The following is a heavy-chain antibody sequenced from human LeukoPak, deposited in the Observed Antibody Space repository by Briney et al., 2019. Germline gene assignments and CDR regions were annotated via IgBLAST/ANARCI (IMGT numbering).Heavy chain of an antibody. CDR2: ISSNGGST. J-gene: IGHJ4*02. CDR3: AKDPYYDSSGYYQLDY. Sequence: GGSLRLSCAASGFTFSSYAMHWVRQAPGKGLEYVSAISSNGGSTYYANSVKGRFTISRDNSKNTLYLQMGRLRAEDTAVYYCAKDPYYDSSGYYQLDYWGQGTLVTVSS. D-gene: IGHD3-22*01. CDR1: GFTFSSYA. V-gene: IGHV3-64*01.